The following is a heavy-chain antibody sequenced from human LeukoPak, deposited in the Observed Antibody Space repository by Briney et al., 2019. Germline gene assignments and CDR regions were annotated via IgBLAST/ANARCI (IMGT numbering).Heavy chain of an antibody. CDR3: ARGGSYLAYFDY. J-gene: IGHJ4*02. CDR1: GGSISSYY. CDR2: IYYSGST. D-gene: IGHD1-26*01. V-gene: IGHV4-59*01. Sequence: SETLSLTCTVSGGSISSYYWSWIRQPPGKGLEWIGYIYYSGSTNYNPSLKSRVTISVDTSKSQFSLKLNSVTAADTAVYYCARGGSYLAYFDYWGQGTLVTVSS.